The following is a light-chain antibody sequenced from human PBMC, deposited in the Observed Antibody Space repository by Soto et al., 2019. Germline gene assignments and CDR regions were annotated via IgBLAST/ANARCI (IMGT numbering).Light chain of an antibody. V-gene: IGKV3-15*01. CDR3: QQYSTWHLT. CDR1: QSVSST. Sequence: EVVMTQSPATLSVSPGERATLSCRASQSVSSTLAWYQQKPGQAPRLLIYGASTRATGIPARFSGSGSGTEFTLTISSLQSEDFAVYYCQQYSTWHLTFGGGTQVEIK. J-gene: IGKJ4*01. CDR2: GAS.